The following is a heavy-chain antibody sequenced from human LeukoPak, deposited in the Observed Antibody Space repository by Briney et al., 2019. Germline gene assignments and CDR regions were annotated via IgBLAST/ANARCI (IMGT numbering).Heavy chain of an antibody. CDR3: ARLIVAAAVDY. CDR1: GGSISSGSYY. V-gene: IGHV4-61*02. D-gene: IGHD6-13*01. J-gene: IGHJ4*02. Sequence: KASETLSLTCTVSGGSISSGSYYWSWIRQPAGKGLEWIGRIYTSGSTNYNPSLKSRVTISVDTSKNQFSLKLSSVTAADTAVYYCARLIVAAAVDYWGQGTLVTVSS. CDR2: IYTSGST.